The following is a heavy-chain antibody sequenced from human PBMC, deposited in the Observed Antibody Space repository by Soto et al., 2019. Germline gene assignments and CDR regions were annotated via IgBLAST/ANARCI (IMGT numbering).Heavy chain of an antibody. CDR2: IIPIFGTT. V-gene: IGHV1-69*01. J-gene: IGHJ3*01. D-gene: IGHD3-10*01. CDR3: AGSYKYGSGTFDAFDV. Sequence: QVQLVQSGTEVKKPGSSVKVSCNASGGTFSSHAINWVRQAPGQGLEWMGGIIPIFGTTNYAQRLQGRVSITADESTSTAYMELSSLRSEDTAVYYCAGSYKYGSGTFDAFDVWGQGTMVTVSS. CDR1: GGTFSSHA.